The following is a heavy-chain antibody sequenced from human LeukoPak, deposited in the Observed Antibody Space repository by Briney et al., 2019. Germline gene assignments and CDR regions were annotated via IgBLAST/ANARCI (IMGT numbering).Heavy chain of an antibody. J-gene: IGHJ4*02. CDR3: ARAAGIAAPGTRFDYFDS. D-gene: IGHD6-13*01. Sequence: GGSLRLSCVVSGFTFSDYYMSWIRQAPGKGLEWVSYISSSGSTIYDADSVKGRFTISRDNAKNSLYLQMNSLRAEDTAVYYCARAAGIAAPGTRFDYFDSWGQGTLVTVSS. CDR2: ISSSGSTI. V-gene: IGHV3-11*04. CDR1: GFTFSDYY.